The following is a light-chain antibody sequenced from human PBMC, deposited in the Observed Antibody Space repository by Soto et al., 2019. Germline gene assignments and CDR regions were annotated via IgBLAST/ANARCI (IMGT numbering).Light chain of an antibody. CDR3: SSYTSSRAYV. CDR2: EVS. J-gene: IGLJ1*01. CDR1: SSDVGGYNY. V-gene: IGLV2-14*01. Sequence: QSVLTQPASVSGSPGQSITISCTGTSSDVGGYNYVSWYQQQSGKVPKLMIHEVSNRPSGVSNRFSGSKSGNTASLTISGLQAEDEADYYCSSYTSSRAYVFGSGTKVTVL.